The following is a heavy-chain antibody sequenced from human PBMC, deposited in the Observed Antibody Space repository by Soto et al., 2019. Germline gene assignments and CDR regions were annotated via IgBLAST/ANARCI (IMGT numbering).Heavy chain of an antibody. V-gene: IGHV1-45*02. CDR3: SSGGAGSGPFTWELPDH. J-gene: IGHJ4*02. Sequence: QMHLVQSGAEVKKTGSSVTVSCKALGNTFTYRYLHWVRQAPGQALEWMGWITPFSGDVHYAQKFQDRFTITRDRSINTAYMQMGSLRSEDTAMYFCSSGGAGSGPFTWELPDHWGQGTLVTVSS. CDR1: GNTFTYRY. D-gene: IGHD1-26*01. CDR2: ITPFSGDV.